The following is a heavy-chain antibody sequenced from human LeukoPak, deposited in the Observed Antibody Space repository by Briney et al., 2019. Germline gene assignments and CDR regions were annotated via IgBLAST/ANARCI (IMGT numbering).Heavy chain of an antibody. CDR2: INQVSSHI. CDR3: TRDPTQYLRYGYFDH. Sequence: GGSLRLSCAASGFTFSSSAMNWVRQAPGKGLEWVSSINQVSSHIYYADSVRGRFTISRDNAKNSLYLQMSSLRAEDTAVYYCTRDPTQYLRYGYFDHWGQGTLVTVSS. D-gene: IGHD4-11*01. V-gene: IGHV3-21*01. J-gene: IGHJ4*02. CDR1: GFTFSSSA.